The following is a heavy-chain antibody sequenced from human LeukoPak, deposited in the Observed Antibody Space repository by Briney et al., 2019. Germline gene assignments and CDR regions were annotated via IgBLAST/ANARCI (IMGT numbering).Heavy chain of an antibody. J-gene: IGHJ3*02. D-gene: IGHD3-9*01. CDR1: GFSFSSYW. CDR3: ARERVTIFLSGPGAFDI. V-gene: IGHV3-7*01. Sequence: GGSLRLSCAASGFSFSSYWMTWVRQAPGKGLEWVANIKEDGSEKYYVDSVKGRFTISRDNAKNSLYLQMNSLRAEDTAVYYCARERVTIFLSGPGAFDIWGQGTMVTVSS. CDR2: IKEDGSEK.